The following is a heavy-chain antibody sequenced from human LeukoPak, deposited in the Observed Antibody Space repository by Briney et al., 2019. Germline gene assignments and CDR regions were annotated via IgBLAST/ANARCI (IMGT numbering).Heavy chain of an antibody. D-gene: IGHD2-8*01. CDR2: MQYTGST. J-gene: IGHJ4*02. V-gene: IGHV4-61*08. CDR3: ARVRRFNGPYNVYFDY. CDR1: GDSISSGGYY. Sequence: SETLSLTCTVSGDSISSGGYYWSWIRQPPGKGLEWIGYMQYTGSTNYNPSLKSRVTISLDSSNSQLSLKLKSVTAADTAVYFCARVRRFNGPYNVYFDYWGQGTLVTVSS.